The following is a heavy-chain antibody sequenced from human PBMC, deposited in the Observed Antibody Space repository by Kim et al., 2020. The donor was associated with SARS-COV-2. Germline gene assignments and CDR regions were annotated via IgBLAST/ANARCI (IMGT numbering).Heavy chain of an antibody. CDR1: GFTFSSYG. D-gene: IGHD3-3*01. CDR3: AKDXXLYDXWSGRXXXDI. V-gene: IGHV3-30*18. Sequence: GGSLRLSCAASGFTFSSYGMHWVRQAPGKGLEWVAVISYDGSNKYYADSVKGRFTISRDNSKNTLYLQMNSLRAEDTAVYYCAKDXXLYDXWSGRXXXDIWGQGXXVTVSS. J-gene: IGHJ3*02. CDR2: ISYDGSNK.